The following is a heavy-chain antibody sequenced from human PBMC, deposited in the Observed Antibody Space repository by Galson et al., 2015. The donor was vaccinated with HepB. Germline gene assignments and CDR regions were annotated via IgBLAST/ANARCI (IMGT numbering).Heavy chain of an antibody. D-gene: IGHD6-13*01. CDR1: GYTFSSYG. V-gene: IGHV1-18*01. CDR2: ISGYNGNT. CDR3: ARSYVAAAGSGDFDK. J-gene: IGHJ4*02. Sequence: SVKVSCKASGYTFSSYGITWVRQAPGQEFEWMGWISGYNGNTKYLEKFEGRLTVTIDTSTTTAYMELRSLTSDDTAVYYCARSYVAAAGSGDFDKWGQGTLVTVSS.